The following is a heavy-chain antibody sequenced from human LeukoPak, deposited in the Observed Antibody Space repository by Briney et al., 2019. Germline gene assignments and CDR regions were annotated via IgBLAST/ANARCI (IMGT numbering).Heavy chain of an antibody. CDR2: INYGGTT. Sequence: PSETLSLTCTVSGGSISSSNYFWSWIRQPPGQELEWIASINYGGTTYYNPSLTSRVTISVDTSKSQFSLRLSSVTAADTAVYYCARAVAGTLVRFDYWGQGTLVTVSS. CDR3: ARAVAGTLVRFDY. D-gene: IGHD6-19*01. CDR1: GGSISSSNYF. V-gene: IGHV4-39*07. J-gene: IGHJ4*02.